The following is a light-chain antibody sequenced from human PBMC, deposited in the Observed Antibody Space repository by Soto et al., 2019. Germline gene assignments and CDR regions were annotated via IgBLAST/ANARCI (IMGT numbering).Light chain of an antibody. CDR3: LQQNTYPWT. CDR1: QGIGND. J-gene: IGKJ1*01. Sequence: DIPMTQSPSSLSASVGDRVTITCRASQGIGNDLGWYQQKPGKAPKRLMYAASSLQSGVPSRFSGSGSGTEFTLIISSLQPEDFAIYYCLQQNTYPWTFGQGTKVEIK. CDR2: AAS. V-gene: IGKV1-17*01.